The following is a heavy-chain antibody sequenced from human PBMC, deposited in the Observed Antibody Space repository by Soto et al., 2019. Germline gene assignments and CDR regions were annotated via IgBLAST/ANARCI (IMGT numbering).Heavy chain of an antibody. CDR3: ARYCSSTSCYDDDYYYYYMDV. CDR2: IYYSGST. J-gene: IGHJ6*03. V-gene: IGHV4-59*08. D-gene: IGHD2-2*01. CDR1: GGSISSYY. Sequence: PSETLSLTCTVSGGSISSYYRSWIRQPPGKGLEWIGYIYYSGSTNYNPSLKSRVTISVDTSKNQFSLKLSSVTAADTAVYYCARYCSSTSCYDDDYYYYYMDVWGKGTTVTVSS.